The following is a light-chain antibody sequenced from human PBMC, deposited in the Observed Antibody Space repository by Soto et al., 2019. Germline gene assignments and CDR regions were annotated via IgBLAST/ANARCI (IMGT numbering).Light chain of an antibody. V-gene: IGLV2-14*01. J-gene: IGLJ2*01. Sequence: QSVLTQPASVSASPGQSISISCSGTSNDVGAFEYVSWYQQHPGKAPKLMIFEIFNRPSGISNRFSGSKSSNTASLTISGLQAEDEAYYYCSTYTTDNTHVFGGGTKVTVL. CDR2: EIF. CDR3: STYTTDNTHV. CDR1: SNDVGAFEY.